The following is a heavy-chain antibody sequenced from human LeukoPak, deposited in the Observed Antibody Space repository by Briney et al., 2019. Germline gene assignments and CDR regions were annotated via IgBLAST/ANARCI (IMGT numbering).Heavy chain of an antibody. CDR3: ARGGGYSGYGLNWFDP. J-gene: IGHJ5*02. Sequence: ASVKVSCKASGYTFTGYYMHWVRQAPGQGLEWMGWINPNSGGTNYAQKFQGRVTMTRDTSISTAYMELSRLRSEDTAVYYCARGGGYSGYGLNWFDPWGQGTLVTVSS. D-gene: IGHD5-12*01. V-gene: IGHV1-2*02. CDR2: INPNSGGT. CDR1: GYTFTGYY.